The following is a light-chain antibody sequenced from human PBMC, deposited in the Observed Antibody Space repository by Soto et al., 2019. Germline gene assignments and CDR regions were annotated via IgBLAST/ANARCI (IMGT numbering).Light chain of an antibody. Sequence: EIVLTQSAGTLSFSPGETATLSCRASQSISSRYLAWYQQKPGRALRLLIYGAFSWATGIPDRFSGSVSWTDFTLNISRLEPHDFAVYSCKQYGSPSLTFDGGNQVQIK. CDR2: GAF. V-gene: IGKV3-20*01. CDR3: KQYGSPSLT. J-gene: IGKJ4*01. CDR1: QSISSRY.